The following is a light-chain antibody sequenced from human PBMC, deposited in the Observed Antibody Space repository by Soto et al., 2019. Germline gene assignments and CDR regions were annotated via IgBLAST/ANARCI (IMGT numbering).Light chain of an antibody. CDR3: HQQHGSPFT. J-gene: IGKJ3*01. V-gene: IGKV3-20*01. CDR1: QSVPSNY. CDR2: DAA. Sequence: EIVLTQSPGTLSLSPGERATLSCRASQSVPSNYLAWYQQKPGQAPRLLTHDAASRATGIPDRFSGSGPGTDFTLTISRLEPEDFAVYYCHQQHGSPFTFGPGTKVHIK.